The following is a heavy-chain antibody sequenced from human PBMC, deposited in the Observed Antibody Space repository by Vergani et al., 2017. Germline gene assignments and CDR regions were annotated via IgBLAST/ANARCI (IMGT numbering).Heavy chain of an antibody. V-gene: IGHV3-7*01. D-gene: IGHD3-16*01. CDR3: ARENWGPEY. CDR2: IKQDGSEK. CDR1: GFTFTTYW. J-gene: IGHJ4*02. Sequence: EVQLVESGGGLVQPGGSLRLSCATSGFTFTTYWMTWVRQAPGKGLEWVANIKQDGSEKNYVDSVKGRFTISRDNAKKSLYLQMSSLRAEDTAVYYCARENWGPEYWGPETLVTVSS.